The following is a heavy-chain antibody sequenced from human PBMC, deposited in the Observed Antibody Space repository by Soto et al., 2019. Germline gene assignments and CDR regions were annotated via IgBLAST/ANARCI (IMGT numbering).Heavy chain of an antibody. V-gene: IGHV1-2*04. CDR1: GYTFTGYY. Sequence: ASVKVSCKASGYTFTGYYMHWVRQAPGQGLEWMGWINPNSGGTNYAQKFQGWVTMTRDTSISTAYMELSRLRSDDTAVYYCAREDCSGGSCYDDAFAIWGQVTMVTVS. J-gene: IGHJ3*02. CDR2: INPNSGGT. D-gene: IGHD2-15*01. CDR3: AREDCSGGSCYDDAFAI.